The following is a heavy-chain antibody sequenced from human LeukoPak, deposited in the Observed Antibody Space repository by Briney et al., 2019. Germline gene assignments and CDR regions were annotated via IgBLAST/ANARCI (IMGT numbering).Heavy chain of an antibody. D-gene: IGHD5-12*01. CDR1: GESLSGYY. CDR3: ARGHTWLGLALRVGFDL. J-gene: IGHJ3*01. CDR2: TTRSGTI. Sequence: PSETLSLTCEVYGESLSGYYWSWIRQSPGNGLEWIGETTRSGTIVYNPSLKSRSTISVEMSKNQVSLNLSSVTAADTAVYYCARGHTWLGLALRVGFDLWGQGTMVTVSS. V-gene: IGHV4-34*01.